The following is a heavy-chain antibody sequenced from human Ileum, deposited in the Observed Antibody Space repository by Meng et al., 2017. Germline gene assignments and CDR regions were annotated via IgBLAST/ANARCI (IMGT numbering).Heavy chain of an antibody. Sequence: QLQNEGPGQVKPSHPLHLPCAGSGGSVPSNIAGWNWIRQSPLRGLEWLGRTYYRSKWYSEYAVSVKSRISITPDTSKNQFSLQMNSVTPEDTAVYYCASGSGSLDYWGPGTLVTVSS. V-gene: IGHV6-1*02. D-gene: IGHD3-3*01. CDR3: ASGSGSLDY. CDR1: GGSVPSNIAG. CDR2: TYYRSKWYS. J-gene: IGHJ4*02.